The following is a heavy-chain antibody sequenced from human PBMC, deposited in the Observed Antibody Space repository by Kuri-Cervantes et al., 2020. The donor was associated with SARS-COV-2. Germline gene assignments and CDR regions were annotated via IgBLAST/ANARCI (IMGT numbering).Heavy chain of an antibody. CDR1: GGTFSSYA. J-gene: IGHJ4*02. CDR3: ASDGVSGSLSLDF. CDR2: IIPILGIA. V-gene: IGHV1-69*10. Sequence: SVKVSCKASGGTFSSYAIGRVRQAPGQGLEWMGGIIPILGIANYAQKFQGRVTITADKSTTTAYLQLSGLRSDDTALYYCASDGVSGSLSLDFWGQGTLVTVSS. D-gene: IGHD6-19*01.